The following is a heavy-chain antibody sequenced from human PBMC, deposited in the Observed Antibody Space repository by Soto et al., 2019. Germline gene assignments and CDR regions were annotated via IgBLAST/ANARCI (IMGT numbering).Heavy chain of an antibody. CDR1: GGSISSYF. CDR2: VYYTGTT. D-gene: IGHD6-13*01. Sequence: SETLSLTCTVSGGSISSYFYIWVRQPPGKGLEWIGPVYYTGTTDYNPSLKSRVTISVDTSKTQFSLNLRSVTAADTAVYYCARDLAAVPRAFDYWGRGTLVTVSS. J-gene: IGHJ4*02. V-gene: IGHV4-59*01. CDR3: ARDLAAVPRAFDY.